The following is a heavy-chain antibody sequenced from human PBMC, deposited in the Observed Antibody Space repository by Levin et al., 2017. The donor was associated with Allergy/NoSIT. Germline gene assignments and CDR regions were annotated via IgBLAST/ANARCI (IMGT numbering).Heavy chain of an antibody. CDR2: INSDGSST. D-gene: IGHD4-17*01. CDR1: GFTFSSYW. Sequence: GGSLRLSCAASGFTFSSYWMHWVRQAPGKGLVWVSRINSDGSSTSYADSVKGRFTISRDNAKNTLYLQMNSLRAEDTAVYYCARVGEQDGDPLDYWGQGTLVTVSS. CDR3: ARVGEQDGDPLDY. V-gene: IGHV3-74*01. J-gene: IGHJ4*02.